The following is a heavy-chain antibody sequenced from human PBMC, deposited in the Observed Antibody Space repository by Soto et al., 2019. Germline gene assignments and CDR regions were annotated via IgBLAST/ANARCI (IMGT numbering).Heavy chain of an antibody. CDR1: GDSVSSNTAS. V-gene: IGHV6-1*01. J-gene: IGHJ5*02. Sequence: PSQTFSLTCAISGDSVSSNTASWNWIRQSPSRGLEWLGRTYFRSKWYNDYAVSVKSRIIINPDTSNNQFSLQLNSVTPEDTAVYFCAKGDNLGPKTGYAFDPWGQGIMVTVSS. CDR2: TYFRSKWYN. D-gene: IGHD5-12*01. CDR3: AKGDNLGPKTGYAFDP.